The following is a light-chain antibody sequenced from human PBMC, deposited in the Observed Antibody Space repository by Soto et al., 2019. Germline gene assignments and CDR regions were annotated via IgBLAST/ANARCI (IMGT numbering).Light chain of an antibody. J-gene: IGLJ1*01. Sequence: VLTQPPSVSAAPGQKVTISCSGSSSNIGNNYVSWYQHLPGTAPKLLIYDNNERPSGIPDRFSGSKSGTSATLGITGLQTGDEADYYCGTWDNSLSAYVFGTGTKVTVL. V-gene: IGLV1-51*01. CDR1: SSNIGNNY. CDR2: DNN. CDR3: GTWDNSLSAYV.